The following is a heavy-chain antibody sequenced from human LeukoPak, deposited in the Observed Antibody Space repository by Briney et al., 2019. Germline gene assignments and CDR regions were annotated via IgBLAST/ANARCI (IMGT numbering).Heavy chain of an antibody. CDR1: GGSFSGYY. V-gene: IGHV4-34*01. D-gene: IGHD2-8*02. Sequence: TSETLSLTCAVYGGSFSGYYWSWIRQPPGKGLEWIGEINHSGSTNYNPSLKSRVTMSVDTSKNQFSLKLSSVTAADTAVYYCAGYREYWDWHFDLWGRGAPVTVSP. J-gene: IGHJ2*01. CDR2: INHSGST. CDR3: AGYREYWDWHFDL.